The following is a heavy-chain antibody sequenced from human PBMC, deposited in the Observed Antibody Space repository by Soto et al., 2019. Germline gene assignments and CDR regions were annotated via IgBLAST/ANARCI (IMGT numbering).Heavy chain of an antibody. J-gene: IGHJ4*02. CDR1: GYTFTSYG. Sequence: VSVKVSCKASGYTFTSYGISWVRQAPGQGLEWMGWISAYNGNTNYAQKLQGRVTMTTDTSTSTAYMELRSRRSDDTAVYYCARRPKLNYYDSTYDYWGQGTLVTVSS. V-gene: IGHV1-18*01. CDR3: ARRPKLNYYDSTYDY. D-gene: IGHD3-22*01. CDR2: ISAYNGNT.